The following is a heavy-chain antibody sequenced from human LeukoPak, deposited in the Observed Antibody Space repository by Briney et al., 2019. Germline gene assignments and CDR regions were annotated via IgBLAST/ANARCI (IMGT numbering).Heavy chain of an antibody. CDR2: IKQDGSGK. J-gene: IGHJ5*02. CDR3: ASYSNYGWFDP. D-gene: IGHD4-11*01. CDR1: GFTFSSYW. V-gene: IGHV3-7*01. Sequence: GGSLRLSCAASGFTFSSYWMSWVRQAPGKGLEWVANIKQDGSGKYYVDSVKGRFTISRDNAKNSLYLQMNSLRAEDTAVYYCASYSNYGWFDPWGQGTLVTVSS.